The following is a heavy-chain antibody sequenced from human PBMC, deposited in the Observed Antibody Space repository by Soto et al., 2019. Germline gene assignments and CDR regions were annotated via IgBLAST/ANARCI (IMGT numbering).Heavy chain of an antibody. CDR1: RYAFSNYG. CDR3: ARVVPGAEAWFGP. Sequence: GSGKVSCKTYRYAFSNYGITLVRQAPGQPLEWLGWISLYSDGTNYAQKFQGRVSMTTDTSTTTAYMELRSLRSDDTAVYHCARVVPGAEAWFGPWGQGTMVTVSS. D-gene: IGHD2-2*01. CDR2: ISLYSDGT. J-gene: IGHJ5*02. V-gene: IGHV1-18*01.